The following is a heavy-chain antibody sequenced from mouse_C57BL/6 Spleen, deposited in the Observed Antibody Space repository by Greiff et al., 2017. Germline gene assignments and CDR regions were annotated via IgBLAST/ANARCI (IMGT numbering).Heavy chain of an antibody. CDR2: ISSGSSTI. CDR1: GFTFSDYG. Sequence: EVQLVESGGGLVKPGGSLKLSCAASGFTFSDYGMHWVRQAPEKGLEWVAYISSGSSTIYYADTVKGRFTISRDNAKNTLFLQMTSLRSEDTAMYYCAKAMVTTRGLAYWGQGTLVTVSA. V-gene: IGHV5-17*01. J-gene: IGHJ3*01. D-gene: IGHD2-2*01. CDR3: AKAMVTTRGLAY.